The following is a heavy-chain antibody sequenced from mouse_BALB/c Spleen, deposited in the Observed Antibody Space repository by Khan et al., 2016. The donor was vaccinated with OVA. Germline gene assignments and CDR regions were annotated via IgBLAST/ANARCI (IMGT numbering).Heavy chain of an antibody. D-gene: IGHD1-1*01. J-gene: IGHJ3*01. V-gene: IGHV1S136*01. CDR2: ISPNSDGS. Sequence: EVKLLESGPELVKPGASVKMSCKASGYTFTSYVMHWVKQKPGQGLEWIGYISPNSDGSKYNEKFRGKATLTSDKSSSTAYMELSSLTSEDSAVYYCLGSLYYCGSAYEGFAYWGQGTLVTVTA. CDR3: LGSLYYCGSAYEGFAY. CDR1: GYTFTSYV.